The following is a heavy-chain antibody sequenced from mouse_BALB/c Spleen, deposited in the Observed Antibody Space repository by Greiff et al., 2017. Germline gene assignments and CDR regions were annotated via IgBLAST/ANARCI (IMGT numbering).Heavy chain of an antibody. CDR2: INPSTGYT. V-gene: IGHV1-7*01. Sequence: QVQLKESGAELAKPGASVKMSCKASGYTFTSYWMHWVKQRPGQGLEWIGYINPSTGYTEYNQKFKDKATLTADKSSSTAYMQLSSLTSEDSAVYYCARYEDSIYYDYDNYAMDYWGQGTSVTVSS. CDR1: GYTFTSYW. CDR3: ARYEDSIYYDYDNYAMDY. J-gene: IGHJ4*01. D-gene: IGHD2-4*01.